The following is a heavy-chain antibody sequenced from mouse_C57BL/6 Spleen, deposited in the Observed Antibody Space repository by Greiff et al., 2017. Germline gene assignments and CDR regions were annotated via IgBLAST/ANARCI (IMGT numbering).Heavy chain of an antibody. CDR2: INPSSGYT. CDR3: ARGEEITGNYVDY. V-gene: IGHV1-4*01. Sequence: VQLQQSGAELARPGASVKLSCKASGYTFTSYTLHWVKQRPGQGLEWIGYINPSSGYTKYNQQFKDKATLTAYKSSSTAYMQLSSLTSEDSAVYYCARGEEITGNYVDYWGQGTTLTVSS. D-gene: IGHD4-1*01. CDR1: GYTFTSYT. J-gene: IGHJ2*01.